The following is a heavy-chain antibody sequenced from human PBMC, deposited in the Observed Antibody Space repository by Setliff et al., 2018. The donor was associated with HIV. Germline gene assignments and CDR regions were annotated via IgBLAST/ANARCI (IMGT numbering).Heavy chain of an antibody. CDR1: GDTLSIHP. J-gene: IGHJ4*02. V-gene: IGHV1-69*05. CDR2: IIPAFGTA. CDR3: AKDGQRGEADY. Sequence: SVKVSCKASGDTLSIHPISWVRQAPGRGLDWMGGIIPAFGTANYAQKFQGRVTITTDESTTTVFMELTGLRAEDTAVYYCAKDGQRGEADYWGQGTLVTVSS. D-gene: IGHD3-10*01.